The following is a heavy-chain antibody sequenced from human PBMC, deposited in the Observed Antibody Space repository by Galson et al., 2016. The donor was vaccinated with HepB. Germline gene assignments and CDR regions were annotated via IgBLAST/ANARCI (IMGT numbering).Heavy chain of an antibody. CDR2: IKQDGSAE. D-gene: IGHD2-2*01. CDR3: ARDFLYAHDL. J-gene: IGHJ5*02. CDR1: GFNFRSYW. Sequence: LRLSCAASGFNFRSYWMTWVRQAPGKGLEWVANIKQDGSAEYYVDSVKGRFTISRDNAQKSLYLQMHSLRAEDTAVYYCARDFLYAHDLWGPGTLVTVSS. V-gene: IGHV3-7*03.